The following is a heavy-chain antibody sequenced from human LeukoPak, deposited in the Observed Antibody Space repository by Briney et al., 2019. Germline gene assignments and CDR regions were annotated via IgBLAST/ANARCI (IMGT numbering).Heavy chain of an antibody. CDR3: ARDSSGYPDY. CDR1: GGSISGYY. D-gene: IGHD3-22*01. V-gene: IGHV4-59*01. CDR2: IYYSGST. J-gene: IGHJ4*02. Sequence: SETLSLTCTVSGGSISGYYWSWIRQPPGKGLEWIGYIYYSGSTNYNPSLKSRVTISVDTSKNQFSLKLSSVTAADTAVYYCARDSSGYPDYWGQGTLVTVSS.